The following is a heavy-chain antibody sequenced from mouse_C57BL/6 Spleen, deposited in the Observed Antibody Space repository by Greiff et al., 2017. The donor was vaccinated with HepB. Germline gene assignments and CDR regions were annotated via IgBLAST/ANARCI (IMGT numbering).Heavy chain of an antibody. Sequence: EVQLQQSGAELVRPGASVKLSCTASGFNIKDDYMHWVKQRPEQGLEWIGWIDPENGDTEYAPKFQGKATITADTSSNTAYLQLSSLTSEDTAVYYCTPSMVTTRIYFDYWGQGTTLTVSS. V-gene: IGHV14-4*01. CDR2: IDPENGDT. D-gene: IGHD2-2*01. CDR3: TPSMVTTRIYFDY. J-gene: IGHJ2*01. CDR1: GFNIKDDY.